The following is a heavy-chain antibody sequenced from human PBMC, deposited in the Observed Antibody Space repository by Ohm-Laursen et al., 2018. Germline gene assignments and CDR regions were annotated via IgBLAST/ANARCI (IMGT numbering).Heavy chain of an antibody. D-gene: IGHD3-22*01. Sequence: SSVKVSCKASGYTFINYGISWVRQAPGQGLEWMGWISAYNGNTDYAQNLQGRVTMTTDTSTSTAYMELRSLRSDDTAFYYCARIYDSGGYDRNDYWGQGTLVTVSS. V-gene: IGHV1-18*01. CDR2: ISAYNGNT. CDR1: GYTFINYG. J-gene: IGHJ4*02. CDR3: ARIYDSGGYDRNDY.